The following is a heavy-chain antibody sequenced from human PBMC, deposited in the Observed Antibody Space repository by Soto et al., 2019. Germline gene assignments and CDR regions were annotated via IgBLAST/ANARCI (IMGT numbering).Heavy chain of an antibody. CDR2: ISSSSSTI. D-gene: IGHD3-16*01. J-gene: IGHJ6*03. CDR1: GFTFSSYS. Sequence: GGSLRLSCAASGFTFSSYSMNWVRQAPGKGLEWVSYISSSSSTIYYADSVKGRFTISRDNAKNSLYLQMNSLRAEDTAVYYCARETGNPGDYYMDVWGKGTTVTVSS. CDR3: ARETGNPGDYYMDV. V-gene: IGHV3-48*04.